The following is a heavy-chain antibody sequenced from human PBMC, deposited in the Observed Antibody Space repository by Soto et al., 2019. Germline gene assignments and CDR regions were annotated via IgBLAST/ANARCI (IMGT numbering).Heavy chain of an antibody. CDR3: ASINDILTGYYLEWVDG. Sequence: GGSLRLSCAASGFTFSSYSMNWVRQAPGKGLEWVSYISSSSSTIYYADSVKGRFTISRDNAKNSLYLQMNSLRAEDTAVYYCASINDILTGYYLEWVDGWGKGTTVTVSS. J-gene: IGHJ6*04. D-gene: IGHD3-9*01. V-gene: IGHV3-48*01. CDR2: ISSSSSTI. CDR1: GFTFSSYS.